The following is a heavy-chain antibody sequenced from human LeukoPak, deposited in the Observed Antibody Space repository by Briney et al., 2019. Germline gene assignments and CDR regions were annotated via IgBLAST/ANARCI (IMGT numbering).Heavy chain of an antibody. V-gene: IGHV4-39*01. CDR1: GGSISSSSYY. CDR2: IYYSGST. J-gene: IGHJ3*02. Sequence: SETLPLTCTVSGGSISSSSYYWGWIRQPPGKGLAWIGSIYYSGSTYYNPSLKSRVTISVDTSKNQFSLKLSSVTAADTAVYYCARGGGGWYLDIWGQGTMVTVSS. D-gene: IGHD6-19*01. CDR3: ARGGGGWYLDI.